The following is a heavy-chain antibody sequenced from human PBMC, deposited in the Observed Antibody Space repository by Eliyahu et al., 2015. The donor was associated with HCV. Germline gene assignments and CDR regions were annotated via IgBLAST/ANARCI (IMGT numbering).Heavy chain of an antibody. CDR3: ARIEANWFDP. Sequence: QVQLQESGPRLVKPSGTLSLTSVVSGGSITSTKWWSWVRQAPGKGVEWVGGIYHTGATQHNPSLKSRVTVSIDKSKNHFSLNLTSVTAADTAVYYCARIEANWFDPWGQGTLVTVSS. V-gene: IGHV4-4*02. CDR2: IYHTGAT. D-gene: IGHD3-22*01. J-gene: IGHJ5*02. CDR1: GGSITSTKW.